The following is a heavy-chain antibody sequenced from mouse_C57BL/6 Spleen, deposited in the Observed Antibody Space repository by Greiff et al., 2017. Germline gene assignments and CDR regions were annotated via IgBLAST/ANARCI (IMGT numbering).Heavy chain of an antibody. CDR1: GFPFSSYA. CDR2: ISSGGDYI. J-gene: IGHJ4*01. Sequence: EVKVVESGEGLVKPGGSLKLSCAASGFPFSSYAMSWVRQSPEKRLEWVAYISSGGDYIYYADTVKGRFTISRDNARNTLYLQMSSLKSEDTAMYYCTRGERRRYYAMDYWGQGTSVTVSS. CDR3: TRGERRRYYAMDY. V-gene: IGHV5-9-1*02. D-gene: IGHD2-12*01.